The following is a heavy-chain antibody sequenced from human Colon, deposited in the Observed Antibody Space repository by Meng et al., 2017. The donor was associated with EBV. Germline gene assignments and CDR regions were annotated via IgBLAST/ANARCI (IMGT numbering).Heavy chain of an antibody. CDR3: GTLKYTSGFYGPAY. D-gene: IGHD6-19*01. V-gene: IGHV7-4-1*02. J-gene: IGHJ4*02. Sequence: GKLVRSGSELKKRGASVKFSCKASAYPFTRYPMNGVRQAPGQGLEWMGWISTNTGNPTYAQGFTGRFVFSVDTSVSTAYLQISSLKAEDTAVYYCGTLKYTSGFYGPAYWGQGALVTVSS. CDR2: ISTNTGNP. CDR1: AYPFTRYP.